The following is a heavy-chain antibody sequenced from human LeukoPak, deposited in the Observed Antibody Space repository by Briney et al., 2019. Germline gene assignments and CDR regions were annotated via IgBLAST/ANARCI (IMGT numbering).Heavy chain of an antibody. CDR3: ARADTSGYYHNYFDY. CDR1: GGSISSYC. Sequence: SETLSLTCTVSGGSISSYCWSWIRQPPGKGLEWIGYIYYSGSTNYNPSLKSRVTISVDTSKNQFSLKLSSVTAADTAVYYCARADTSGYYHNYFDYWGQGTLVTVSS. J-gene: IGHJ4*02. D-gene: IGHD3-22*01. CDR2: IYYSGST. V-gene: IGHV4-59*01.